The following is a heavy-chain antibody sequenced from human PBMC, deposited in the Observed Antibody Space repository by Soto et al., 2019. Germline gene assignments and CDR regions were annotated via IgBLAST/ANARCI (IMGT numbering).Heavy chain of an antibody. CDR2: IIPSFAII. CDR3: ARGAVVSPDHNIEALYDSGMDV. J-gene: IGHJ6*02. D-gene: IGHD3-22*01. V-gene: IGHV1-69*17. CDR1: GGTFSIYA. Sequence: QVQLVQSGAEVKKPGSSVNVSCKASGGTFSIYAISWVRQAPGQGLEWMGGIIPSFAIINSAQKFQGRLTIAAEKSTSTAYMELSSLRSEDTAVYYCARGAVVSPDHNIEALYDSGMDVWGQGTTVAVS.